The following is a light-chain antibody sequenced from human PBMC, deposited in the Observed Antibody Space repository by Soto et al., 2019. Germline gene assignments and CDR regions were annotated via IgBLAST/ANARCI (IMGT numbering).Light chain of an antibody. V-gene: IGLV2-8*01. Sequence: QSALTQPPSASGSPGQSVTISCTGTSSDDGGYNYVSWYQQHPGKAPKLMIYEVSKRPSGVPDRFSGSKSGNTASLTVSGLQAEDEADYYCSSYAGSILYVFGTGTKVTVL. J-gene: IGLJ1*01. CDR3: SSYAGSILYV. CDR2: EVS. CDR1: SSDDGGYNY.